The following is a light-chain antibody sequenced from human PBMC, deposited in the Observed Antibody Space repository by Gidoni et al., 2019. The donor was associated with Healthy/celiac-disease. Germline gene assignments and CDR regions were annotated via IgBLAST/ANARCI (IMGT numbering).Light chain of an antibody. CDR1: SSDVGGYNY. J-gene: IGLJ1*01. Sequence: QSALTQPASVSGSPGQSITISCTGTSSDVGGYNYVSCYQQQPGKAPKLMVYEVSNRPPGVSNRFSGSKSGNTASLTISGLQAEDEADYYCSSYTSSNTLVVFGTGTKVTVL. V-gene: IGLV2-14*01. CDR3: SSYTSSNTLVV. CDR2: EVS.